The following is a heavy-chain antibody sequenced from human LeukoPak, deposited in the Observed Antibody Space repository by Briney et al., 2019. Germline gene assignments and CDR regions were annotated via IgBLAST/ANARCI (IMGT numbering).Heavy chain of an antibody. Sequence: GGSLRLSCAVSGFSVSNYAMHWVRQAPGKGLEYVSVISSNGVTTYYVDSVKGRFTISRDNSWNTVYLQMGSLRVEDMAVYYCARAQVGATLGYAFDMWGQGTMVTVSS. V-gene: IGHV3-64*02. D-gene: IGHD1-26*01. CDR1: GFSVSNYA. CDR3: ARAQVGATLGYAFDM. CDR2: ISSNGVTT. J-gene: IGHJ3*02.